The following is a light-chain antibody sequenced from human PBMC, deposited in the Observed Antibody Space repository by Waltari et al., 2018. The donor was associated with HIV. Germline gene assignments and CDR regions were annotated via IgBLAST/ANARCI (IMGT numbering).Light chain of an antibody. V-gene: IGLV2-14*03. J-gene: IGLJ2*01. CDR3: SSYTRSTTPV. Sequence: QSALTQPASVSGSPGQSITISCTGTSSAVGAYNYVSWYQQHPGKAPKLIIYDVSNRPSGVSDRFSGSRSGNTASLTISGLQADDEADYYCSSYTRSTTPVFGGGTKLTVL. CDR2: DVS. CDR1: SSAVGAYNY.